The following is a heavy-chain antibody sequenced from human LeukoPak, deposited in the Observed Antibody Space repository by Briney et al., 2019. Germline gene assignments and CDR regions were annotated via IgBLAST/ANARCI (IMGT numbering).Heavy chain of an antibody. V-gene: IGHV4-59*01. CDR3: ARDREAAAGNGWFDP. CDR2: IYYSGST. CDR1: GGSISSYY. J-gene: IGHJ5*02. Sequence: SETLSLTCTVSGGSISSYYWSWIRQPPGKGLEWIGYIYYSGSTNYNPSLKSRVTISVDTSKNQFSLKPSSVTAADTAVYYCARDREAAAGNGWFDPWGQGTLVTVSS. D-gene: IGHD6-13*01.